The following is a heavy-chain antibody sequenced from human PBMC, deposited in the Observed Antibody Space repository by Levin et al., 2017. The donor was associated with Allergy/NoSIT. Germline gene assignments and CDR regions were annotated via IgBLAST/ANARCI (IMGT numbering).Heavy chain of an antibody. CDR1: GFTFDDYG. D-gene: IGHD6-13*01. CDR2: INWNGGST. CDR3: ARAVGIAAAGADY. V-gene: IGHV3-20*04. J-gene: IGHJ4*02. Sequence: GESLKISCAASGFTFDDYGMSWVRQAPGKGLEWVSGINWNGGSTGYADSVKGRFTISRDNAKNSLYLQMNSLRAEDTALYYCARAVGIAAAGADYWGQGTLVTVSS.